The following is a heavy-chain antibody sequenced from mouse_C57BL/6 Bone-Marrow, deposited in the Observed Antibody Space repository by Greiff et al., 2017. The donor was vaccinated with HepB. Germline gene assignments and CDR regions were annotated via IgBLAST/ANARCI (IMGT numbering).Heavy chain of an antibody. J-gene: IGHJ1*03. CDR3: ARVRYYYGSSYWHFDV. Sequence: VQLQQSGAELVRPGTSVKMSCKASGYTFTNYWIGWAKQRPGHGLEWIGDIYPGGGYTNYNEKFKGKATLTADKSSSTAYMQFSSLTSEDSAIYYCARVRYYYGSSYWHFDVWGTGTTVTVSS. D-gene: IGHD1-1*01. V-gene: IGHV1-63*01. CDR2: IYPGGGYT. CDR1: GYTFTNYW.